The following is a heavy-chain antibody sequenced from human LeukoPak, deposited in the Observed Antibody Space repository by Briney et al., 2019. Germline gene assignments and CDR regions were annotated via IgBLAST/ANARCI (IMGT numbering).Heavy chain of an antibody. CDR1: GFTFSSYA. V-gene: IGHV3-23*01. J-gene: IGHJ6*02. CDR3: AKDKQSDFWSGLGDYYYGMDV. D-gene: IGHD3-3*01. Sequence: PGGSLRLSWAASGFTFSSYAMSWVRQAPGKGLEWVSAISGSGGSTYYADSVKGRFTISRDNSKNTLYLQMNSLRAEDTAVYYCAKDKQSDFWSGLGDYYYGMDVWGQGTTVTVSS. CDR2: ISGSGGST.